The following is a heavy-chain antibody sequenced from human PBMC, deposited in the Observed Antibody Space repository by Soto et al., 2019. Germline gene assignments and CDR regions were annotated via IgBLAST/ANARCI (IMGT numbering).Heavy chain of an antibody. D-gene: IGHD5-18*01. CDR2: IYYSGST. CDR3: AREGGVDTAMAEIRRPMDV. CDR1: GGSFSGYY. V-gene: IGHV4-34*09. J-gene: IGHJ6*02. Sequence: SETLSLTCAVYGGSFSGYYWSWIRQPPGKGLEWIGYIYYSGSTYYNPSLKSRVTISVDTSKNQFSLKLSSVTAADTAVYYCAREGGVDTAMAEIRRPMDVWGQGTTVTVPS.